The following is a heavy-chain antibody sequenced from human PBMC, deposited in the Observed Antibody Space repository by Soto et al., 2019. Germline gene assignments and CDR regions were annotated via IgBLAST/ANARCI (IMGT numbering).Heavy chain of an antibody. D-gene: IGHD3-22*01. Sequence: PSETLSLTCPVSGGSISSYYWSWMRQPPGEGREWIGYIYYSGSTTYNPARKSRVTISVDTSKNLFSLKLSCVTAADTAVYYCARDVHYYDGSGYYLRWFDPWGQGTLATVSS. CDR3: ARDVHYYDGSGYYLRWFDP. CDR1: GGSISSYY. J-gene: IGHJ5*02. V-gene: IGHV4-59*01. CDR2: IYYSGST.